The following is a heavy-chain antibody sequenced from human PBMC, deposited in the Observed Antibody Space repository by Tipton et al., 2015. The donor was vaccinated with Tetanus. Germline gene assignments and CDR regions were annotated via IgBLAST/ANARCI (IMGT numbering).Heavy chain of an antibody. CDR2: INHSGGT. V-gene: IGHV4-34*01. D-gene: IGHD3-22*01. CDR1: GGAFRGYY. CDR3: ARPRGYSSGYFYY. J-gene: IGHJ4*02. Sequence: TLSLTCAVSGGAFRGYYWSWIRQSPGEGLEWIEAINHSGGTNYNPSLRSRVTMSIDTSQKQVSLKLSSVTAADTAVYYCARPRGYSSGYFYYWGLGTLVTVSS.